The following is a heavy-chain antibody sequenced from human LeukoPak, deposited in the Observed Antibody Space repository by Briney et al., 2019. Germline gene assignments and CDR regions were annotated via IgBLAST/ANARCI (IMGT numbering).Heavy chain of an antibody. J-gene: IGHJ4*02. D-gene: IGHD6-19*01. V-gene: IGHV3-64D*09. CDR3: SGHSSGWYAD. Sequence: GGSPRLSCSASGLTFSSYAMHWVRQAPGKGLEYVSAISSTGTYTYYADSVRGRFTISRDNSKNTLYLQMSSLRADDTAVYYCSGHSSGWYADWGQGTLVTVSS. CDR1: GLTFSSYA. CDR2: ISSTGTYT.